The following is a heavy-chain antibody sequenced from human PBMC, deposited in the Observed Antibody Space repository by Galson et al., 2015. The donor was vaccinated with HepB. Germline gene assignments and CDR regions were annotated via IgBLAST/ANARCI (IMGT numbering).Heavy chain of an antibody. J-gene: IGHJ3*02. CDR1: GYTFTNSA. Sequence: SVTVSCKASGYTFTNSAATWVRQAPGQGLEWMGWISTYNGNTNYAQKLRGRVTMTTDTSTSTSYMELRSLRSDDTAVYYCVRVKGSNFDAFDIWGQGTRVTVSS. CDR3: VRVKGSNFDAFDI. V-gene: IGHV1-18*01. CDR2: ISTYNGNT. D-gene: IGHD1-7*01.